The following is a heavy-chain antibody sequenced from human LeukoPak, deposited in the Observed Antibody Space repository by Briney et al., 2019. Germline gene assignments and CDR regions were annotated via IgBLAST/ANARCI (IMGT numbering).Heavy chain of an antibody. CDR3: ARDLGGDGFNLRNWFDP. CDR2: INHSGST. V-gene: IGHV4-34*01. J-gene: IGHJ5*02. Sequence: SETLSLTCAVYGGSFSGYYWSWIRQPPGKGLEWIGEINHSGSTNYNPSLKSRVTISVDTSKNQFSLNLSSVTAADTAVYYCARDLGGDGFNLRNWFDPWGQGTLVTVSS. D-gene: IGHD5-24*01. CDR1: GGSFSGYY.